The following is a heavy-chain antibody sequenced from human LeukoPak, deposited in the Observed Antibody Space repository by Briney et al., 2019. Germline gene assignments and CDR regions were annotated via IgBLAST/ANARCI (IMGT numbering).Heavy chain of an antibody. CDR2: INPNSGGT. V-gene: IGHV1-2*04. Sequence: ASVKVSCKASGYTFTGYYMHWVRQAPGQGLEWMGWINPNSGGTNYAQKLQGWVTMTRDTSISTAYMELSRLRSDDTAVYYCARHCSSTSCQHDDAFDIWGQGTMVTVSS. J-gene: IGHJ3*02. D-gene: IGHD2-2*01. CDR3: ARHCSSTSCQHDDAFDI. CDR1: GYTFTGYY.